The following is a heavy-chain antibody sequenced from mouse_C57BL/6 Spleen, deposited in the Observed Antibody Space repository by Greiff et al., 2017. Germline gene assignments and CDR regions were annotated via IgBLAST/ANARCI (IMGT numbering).Heavy chain of an antibody. V-gene: IGHV1-50*01. J-gene: IGHJ3*01. CDR1: GYTFTSYW. CDR3: ARCGGGNYPVAY. CDR2: IVPSNSCT. D-gene: IGHD1-1*02. Sequence: QVTVPHPGAELVKPGASVKLSCKASGYTFTSYWIQWVKQRPGQGLEWIGEIVPSNSCTNYNQKFKGKATLTVDTSSSTAYMQLSSLTSEDSAVYYCARCGGGNYPVAYWGQGTLVTVSA.